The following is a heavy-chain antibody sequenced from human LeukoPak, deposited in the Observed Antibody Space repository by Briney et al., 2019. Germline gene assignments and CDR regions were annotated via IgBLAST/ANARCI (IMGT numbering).Heavy chain of an antibody. CDR2: INHSGST. J-gene: IGHJ6*04. D-gene: IGHD5-18*01. CDR3: ARDRDGSYGDV. Sequence: SETLSLTCAVYGGSFSGYYWSWIRQPPGKGLEWIGEINHSGSTNYNPSLKSRVTISLDTSRNQFSLKLSSVTAADTAVYYCARDRDGSYGDVWGKGTTVTISS. V-gene: IGHV4-34*01. CDR1: GGSFSGYY.